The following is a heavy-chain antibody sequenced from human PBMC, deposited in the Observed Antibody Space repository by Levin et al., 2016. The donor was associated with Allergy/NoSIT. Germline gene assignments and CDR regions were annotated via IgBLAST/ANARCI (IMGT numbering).Heavy chain of an antibody. CDR3: ARVERDGYNYNWFDP. CDR2: IYYSGST. J-gene: IGHJ5*02. D-gene: IGHD5-24*01. V-gene: IGHV4-59*01. Sequence: RQAPGKGLEWIGYIYYSGSTNYNPSLKSRVTISVDTSKNQFSLKLSSVTAADTAVYYCARVERDGYNYNWFDPWGQGTLVTVSS.